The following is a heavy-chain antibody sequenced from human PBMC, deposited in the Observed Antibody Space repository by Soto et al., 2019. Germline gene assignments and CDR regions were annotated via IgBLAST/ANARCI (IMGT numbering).Heavy chain of an antibody. CDR2: ISYDGSNK. J-gene: IGHJ6*02. D-gene: IGHD3-10*01. CDR1: GFTFSSYA. Sequence: GGSLRLSCAASGFTFSSYAMRWVRQATGKGLEWVAVISYDGSNKYYADSVKGRFTISRDNSKNTLYLQMNSLRAEDTAVYYCARGSDYYGSGSYYDYYYGMDVWGQGTTVTVSS. CDR3: ARGSDYYGSGSYYDYYYGMDV. V-gene: IGHV3-30-3*01.